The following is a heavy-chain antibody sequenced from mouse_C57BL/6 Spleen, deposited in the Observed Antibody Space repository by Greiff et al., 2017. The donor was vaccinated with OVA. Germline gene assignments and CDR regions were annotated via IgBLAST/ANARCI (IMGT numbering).Heavy chain of an antibody. V-gene: IGHV1-80*01. J-gene: IGHJ4*01. CDR1: GYAFSSYW. CDR3: ARGRYGNYDAMDY. Sequence: QVQLKQSGAELVKPGASVKISCKASGYAFSSYWMNWVKQRPGKGLEWIGQIYPGDGDTNYNGKFKGKATLTADKSSSTAYMQLSSLTSEDSAVYFCARGRYGNYDAMDYWGQGTSVTVSS. CDR2: IYPGDGDT. D-gene: IGHD2-10*02.